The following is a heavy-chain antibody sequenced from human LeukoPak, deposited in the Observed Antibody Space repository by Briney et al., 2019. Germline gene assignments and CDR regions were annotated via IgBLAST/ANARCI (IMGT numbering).Heavy chain of an antibody. CDR2: IRSKANSYAT. CDR1: GFTFSGSA. V-gene: IGHV3-73*01. Sequence: GGSLRLSCAASGFTFSGSAMHWVRQAPGKGLEWVGSIRSKANSYATAYAASVKGRFTISRDDSKNTAYLQMNSLKTEDTAVYYCTSRPYYYDSSGYQDYWGQGTLVTVSS. D-gene: IGHD3-22*01. J-gene: IGHJ4*02. CDR3: TSRPYYYDSSGYQDY.